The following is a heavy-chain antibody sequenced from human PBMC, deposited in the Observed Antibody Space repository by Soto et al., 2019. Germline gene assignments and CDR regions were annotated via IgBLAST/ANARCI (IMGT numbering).Heavy chain of an antibody. J-gene: IGHJ4*02. D-gene: IGHD6-6*01. CDR1: GFTFSTYA. Sequence: GGSLRLSCAASGFTFSTYAMSWVRQAPGKGLEWVSAISGTGGSTYYADSVKGRFTISRDNSKNTLYLQMNSLRAEDTAVYYCAKNWDTTSSSSSHWAQGTLVTVSS. CDR3: AKNWDTTSSSSSH. V-gene: IGHV3-23*01. CDR2: ISGTGGST.